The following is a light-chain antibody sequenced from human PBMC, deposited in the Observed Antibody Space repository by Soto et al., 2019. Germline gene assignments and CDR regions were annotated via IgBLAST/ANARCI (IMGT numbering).Light chain of an antibody. CDR1: SSDVGSYNL. Sequence: QSALTQPASVSGSPGQSITISCSGTSSDVGSYNLVSWFQQHPGKAPTIFIYEVNRRPSGVSHRLSGSKSANTASLTISGLQAEDEADYYCFSYAGAGTFVFGTGTKVTVL. V-gene: IGLV2-23*02. J-gene: IGLJ1*01. CDR3: FSYAGAGTFV. CDR2: EVN.